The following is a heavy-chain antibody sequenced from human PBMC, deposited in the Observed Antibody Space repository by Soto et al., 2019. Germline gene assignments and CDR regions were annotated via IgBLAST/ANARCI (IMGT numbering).Heavy chain of an antibody. J-gene: IGHJ6*02. CDR1: GFTFSSYW. D-gene: IGHD3-22*01. CDR2: INSDGSST. Sequence: GSLRLSCAASGFTFSSYWMHWVRQAPGKGLVWVSRINSDGSSTSYADSVKGRFTISRDNAKNTLYLQMNSLRAEDTAVYYCARVTYYYDSSGYYYEDYYYGMDVWGQGTTVTVSS. V-gene: IGHV3-74*01. CDR3: ARVTYYYDSSGYYYEDYYYGMDV.